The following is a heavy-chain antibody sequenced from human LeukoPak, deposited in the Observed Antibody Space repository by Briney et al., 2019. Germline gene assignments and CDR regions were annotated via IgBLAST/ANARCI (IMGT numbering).Heavy chain of an antibody. Sequence: GASVKVSCKASGYTFTSYDINWVRQATGQGLEWMGWMNPNSGNTGYAQKFQGRVTMTRNTSISTAYMELSSLRPEDTAVYYCARGLLSDLNWFDPWGQGTLVTVSS. CDR2: MNPNSGNT. D-gene: IGHD3-10*01. J-gene: IGHJ5*02. CDR3: ARGLLSDLNWFDP. CDR1: GYTFTSYD. V-gene: IGHV1-8*01.